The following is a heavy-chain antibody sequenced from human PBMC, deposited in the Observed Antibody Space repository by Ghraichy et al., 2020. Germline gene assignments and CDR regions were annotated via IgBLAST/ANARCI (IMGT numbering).Heavy chain of an antibody. CDR2: TYYRSKWYN. V-gene: IGHV6-1*01. CDR3: AREVVVVVAATPEGFDY. CDR1: GDSVSSNSAA. Sequence: QTLSLTCAISGDSVSSNSAAWNWIRQSPSRGLEWLGRTYYRSKWYNDYAVSVKSRITINPDTSKNQFSLQLNSVTPEDTAVYYCAREVVVVVAATPEGFDYWGQGTLVTVSS. J-gene: IGHJ4*02. D-gene: IGHD2-15*01.